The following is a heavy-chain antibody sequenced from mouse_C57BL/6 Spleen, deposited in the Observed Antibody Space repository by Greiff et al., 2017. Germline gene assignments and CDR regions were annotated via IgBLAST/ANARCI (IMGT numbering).Heavy chain of an antibody. J-gene: IGHJ3*01. D-gene: IGHD2-4*01. CDR3: AREDYNSY. CDR2: IYPGDGDT. V-gene: IGHV1-82*01. Sequence: VQLQQSGPELVKPGASVKISCKASGYAFSSSWMNWVKQRPGKGLEWIGRIYPGDGDTNYNGKFKGKATLTADKSSSTAYMQLSILTSEDSAVYFCAREDYNSYWGQGTLVTVSA. CDR1: GYAFSSSW.